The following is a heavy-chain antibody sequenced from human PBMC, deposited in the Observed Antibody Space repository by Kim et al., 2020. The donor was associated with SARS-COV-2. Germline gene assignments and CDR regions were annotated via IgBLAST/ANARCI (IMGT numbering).Heavy chain of an antibody. J-gene: IGHJ6*02. CDR3: AKDKVAGIPYFYYGMDV. V-gene: IGHV3-9*01. D-gene: IGHD6-19*01. CDR2: ISWNSDSI. CDR1: GFTFDDYA. Sequence: GGSLRLSCAASGFTFDDYAMHWVRQAPGKGLEWVSSISWNSDSIHYADSVKGRFTMSRDNAKNSLNLQMNSLRAEDTALYYCAKDKVAGIPYFYYGMDVWGRGTSHRL.